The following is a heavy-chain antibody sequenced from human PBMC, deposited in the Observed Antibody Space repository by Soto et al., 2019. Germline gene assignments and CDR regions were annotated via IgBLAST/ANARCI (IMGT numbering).Heavy chain of an antibody. CDR1: GFTFSDYG. J-gene: IGHJ5*02. Sequence: QAQLVESGGGVVQPGTSLRLSCAASGFTFSDYGMHWVRQAPGKGLEWVALTWYDESIKVYADSVKGRFTISRDNSKNNLYLQMNNLRADDTDLYYCARDYSAGAGENWFDPWGQGTMVTVSS. CDR3: ARDYSAGAGENWFDP. CDR2: TWYDESIK. V-gene: IGHV3-33*01. D-gene: IGHD1-26*01.